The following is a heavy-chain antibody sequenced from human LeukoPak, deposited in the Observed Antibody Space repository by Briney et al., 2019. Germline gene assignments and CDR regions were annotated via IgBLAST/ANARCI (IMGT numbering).Heavy chain of an antibody. D-gene: IGHD2-21*01. V-gene: IGHV3-11*01. J-gene: IGHJ6*03. CDR2: ISSSGSTI. CDR3: AREMGSGGGEHYYYYYYMDV. CDR1: GFTFSDYY. Sequence: GGSLRLSCAASGFTFSDYYMSWIRQAPGKGLEWVSYISSSGSTIYYADSVKGRFTISRDNAKNSLYLQMNSLRAEDTAVYYCAREMGSGGGEHYYYYYYMDVWGKGTTVTVFS.